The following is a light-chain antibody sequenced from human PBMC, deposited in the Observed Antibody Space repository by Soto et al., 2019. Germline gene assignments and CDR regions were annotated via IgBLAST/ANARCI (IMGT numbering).Light chain of an antibody. Sequence: IVLTQSPDTLSLSPGERATLSCRASQSIRAFLAWYQQEPGQAPRLLIYDASNRATGIPARFSGRGSGTDFTLTISSLEPEDFGVYYCQQRSSWPLTFGGGTKVDIK. CDR1: QSIRAF. CDR3: QQRSSWPLT. J-gene: IGKJ4*01. CDR2: DAS. V-gene: IGKV3-11*01.